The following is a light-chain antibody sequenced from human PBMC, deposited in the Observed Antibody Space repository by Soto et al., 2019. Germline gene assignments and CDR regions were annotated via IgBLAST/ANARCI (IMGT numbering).Light chain of an antibody. V-gene: IGKV3-20*01. CDR1: QSVSSSY. Sequence: IVLTHSPGTLSLSPGERTTLSCRASQSVSSSYLAWYQQKPGQAPRLLIYGATTRATGIPDRFSGSGSGTDFTLTISRLEPEDFAVYYCQQYTTFGQGTKVDIK. CDR3: QQYTT. CDR2: GAT. J-gene: IGKJ1*01.